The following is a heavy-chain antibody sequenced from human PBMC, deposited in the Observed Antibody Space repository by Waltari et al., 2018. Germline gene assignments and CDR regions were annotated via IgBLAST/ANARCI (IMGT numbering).Heavy chain of an antibody. CDR2: INNGGVT. Sequence: QVQLKQWGAGTLKPSDTLSLTCGVYGGSFSGYHWTWVRQSPGKGLEWIGEINNGGVTNSSPPLKSRVTIAVDASKNQFSLFVRSVTAADTAVYYCARGGVPDYYGSGSPYRNWFDPWGQGTLVTVSS. CDR3: ARGGVPDYYGSGSPYRNWFDP. CDR1: GGSFSGYH. J-gene: IGHJ5*02. V-gene: IGHV4-34*02. D-gene: IGHD3-10*01.